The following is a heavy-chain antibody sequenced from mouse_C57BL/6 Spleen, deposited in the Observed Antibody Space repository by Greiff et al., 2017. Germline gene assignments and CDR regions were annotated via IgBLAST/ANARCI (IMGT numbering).Heavy chain of an antibody. Sequence: QVQLKESGAELARPGASVKLSCKASGYTFTSYGISWVKQRTGQGLEWIGEIYPRSGNTYYNEKFKGKATLTADKSSSTAYMELRSLTSEDSAVYFCAREDYGSSWYFDVWGTGTTVTVSS. CDR2: IYPRSGNT. CDR3: AREDYGSSWYFDV. V-gene: IGHV1-81*01. J-gene: IGHJ1*03. D-gene: IGHD1-1*01. CDR1: GYTFTSYG.